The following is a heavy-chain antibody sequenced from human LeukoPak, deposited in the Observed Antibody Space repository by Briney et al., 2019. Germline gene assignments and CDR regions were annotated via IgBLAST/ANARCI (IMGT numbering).Heavy chain of an antibody. V-gene: IGHV3-64D*06. D-gene: IGHD1-26*01. J-gene: IGHJ4*02. CDR3: VKDFGRIRGTPDS. Sequence: PGGSLRLSCSASGFVFTIYTMYWVRQAPGEGPEYVSTISGSGNGFSIYYADSVKGRFTISRDDSKSILYLQMNGLRSEDTAVYYCVKDFGRIRGTPDSWGQGTLVTVSS. CDR2: ISGSGNGFSI. CDR1: GFVFTIYT.